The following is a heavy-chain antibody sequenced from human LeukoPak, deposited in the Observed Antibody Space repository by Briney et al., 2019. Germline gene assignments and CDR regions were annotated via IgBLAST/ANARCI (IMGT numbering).Heavy chain of an antibody. CDR3: ARSTTDFWSGDFDP. D-gene: IGHD3-3*01. CDR1: GFTFSSYS. CDR2: ISSSSSYI. Sequence: PGGSLRLSCAASGFTFSSYSMNWVRQAPGKGLEWVSSISSSSSYIYYADSVKGRFTISRDNAKNSLYLRMNSLRAEDTAVYYCARSTTDFWSGDFDPWGQGTLVTVSS. J-gene: IGHJ5*02. V-gene: IGHV3-21*01.